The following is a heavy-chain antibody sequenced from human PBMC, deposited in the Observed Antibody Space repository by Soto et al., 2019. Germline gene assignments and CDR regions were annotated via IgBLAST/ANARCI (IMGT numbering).Heavy chain of an antibody. Sequence: SETLSLTCTVPGGSISSGGYYWSWIRQLPGKGLEWVGYIYYSGTTYYNPSLKSRATISVDTSQKQLSLKLNSVTAADTAVYFCARLARFRSSYYGVDVWGQGTTVTVSS. CDR1: GGSISSGGYY. CDR3: ARLARFRSSYYGVDV. J-gene: IGHJ6*02. D-gene: IGHD3-3*01. CDR2: IYYSGTT. V-gene: IGHV4-31*03.